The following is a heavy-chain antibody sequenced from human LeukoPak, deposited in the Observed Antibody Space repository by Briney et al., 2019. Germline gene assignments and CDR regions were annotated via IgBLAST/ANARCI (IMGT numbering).Heavy chain of an antibody. CDR3: AREDTGVAFDI. J-gene: IGHJ3*02. CDR2: ISGSGIK. Sequence: PGGSLRLSCAVPGFTFSSYEMNWVRQAPGKGLEWVSYISGSGIKHYADSVKGRFTISRDNAKNSLYLQMNSLRVEDTAVYYCAREDTGVAFDIWGQGTTVTV. V-gene: IGHV3-48*03. D-gene: IGHD2-8*01. CDR1: GFTFSSYE.